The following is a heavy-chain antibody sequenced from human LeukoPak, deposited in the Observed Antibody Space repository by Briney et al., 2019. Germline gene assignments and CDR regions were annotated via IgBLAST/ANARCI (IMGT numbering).Heavy chain of an antibody. Sequence: SETLSLTCTVSGGSISSSSYYWGWIRQPPGKGLEWIGYIYYSGSTNYNPSLKSRVTISVDTSKNQFSLKLSSVTAADTAVYYCARGASPGWELLRDPFDIWGQGTMVTVSS. J-gene: IGHJ3*02. D-gene: IGHD1-26*01. CDR3: ARGASPGWELLRDPFDI. CDR1: GGSISSSSYY. V-gene: IGHV4-61*05. CDR2: IYYSGST.